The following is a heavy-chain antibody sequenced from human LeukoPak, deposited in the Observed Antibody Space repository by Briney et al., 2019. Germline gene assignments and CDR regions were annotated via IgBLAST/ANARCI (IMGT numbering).Heavy chain of an antibody. CDR3: ARSQGPVVPAADNWFDP. CDR2: IIPIFGTA. V-gene: IGHV1-69*05. Sequence: SVKVSCKASGGTFSSYAISWVRQAPGQGLEWMGGIIPIFGTANYAQKFQGRVTITTDESTSTAYMELSSLRSEDTAVHYCARSQGPVVPAADNWFDPWGQGTLVTVSS. CDR1: GGTFSSYA. J-gene: IGHJ5*02. D-gene: IGHD2-2*01.